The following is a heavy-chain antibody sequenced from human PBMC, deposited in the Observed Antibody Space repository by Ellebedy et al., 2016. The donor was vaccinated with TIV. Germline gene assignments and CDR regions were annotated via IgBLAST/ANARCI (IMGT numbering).Heavy chain of an antibody. Sequence: AASVKVSCKVSGYTLTTLSMHWLRQAPGKGLEWMGGFDPEDGETIYEQKFQGRVTMTEDTSTDTAYMELSSLRSEDTAVYYCAPGGYSYGPSFDYWGQGTLVTVSS. CDR1: GYTLTTLS. CDR3: APGGYSYGPSFDY. D-gene: IGHD5-18*01. CDR2: FDPEDGET. V-gene: IGHV1-24*01. J-gene: IGHJ4*02.